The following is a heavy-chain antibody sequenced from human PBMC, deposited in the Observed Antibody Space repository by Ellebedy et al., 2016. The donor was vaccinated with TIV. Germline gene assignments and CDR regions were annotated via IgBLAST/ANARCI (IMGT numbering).Heavy chain of an antibody. CDR2: ISRNSDSI. CDR3: AKDDGTSYPSSFDY. D-gene: IGHD3-10*01. Sequence: SLKISCAASGFIFGDYAMHWVRQAPGKGLELVSGISRNSDSIGHADSVKGRFTISRDNAQNSLYLQMNSLRAEDTDFYYCAKDDGTSYPSSFDYWGQGTLVTVSS. J-gene: IGHJ4*02. CDR1: GFIFGDYA. V-gene: IGHV3-9*01.